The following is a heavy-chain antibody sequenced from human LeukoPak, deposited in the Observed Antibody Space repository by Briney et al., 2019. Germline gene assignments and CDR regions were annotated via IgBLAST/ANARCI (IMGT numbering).Heavy chain of an antibody. J-gene: IGHJ6*02. Sequence: SETLSLTCTVSGGSIDSYYWSWIRQPPGRRLEWIGYLYYTGSTNYNPSLKSRVTISFDTSKNLFSLNLSSVTAADTAVYYCARHHEYIWGSSVDYYAMDVWGQGTTVTVSS. CDR1: GGSIDSYY. D-gene: IGHD3-16*01. CDR2: LYYTGST. CDR3: ARHHEYIWGSSVDYYAMDV. V-gene: IGHV4-59*08.